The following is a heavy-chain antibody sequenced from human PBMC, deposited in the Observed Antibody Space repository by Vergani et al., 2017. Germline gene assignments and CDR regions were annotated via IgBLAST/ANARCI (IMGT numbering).Heavy chain of an antibody. CDR2: IYPADSDT. D-gene: IGHD1-1*01. V-gene: IGHV5-51*01. J-gene: IGHJ4*02. CDR1: EYSFGNYW. CDR3: ARHTTYTDS. Sequence: EVELVQSGPEMRKPGESLKISCKGSEYSFGNYWIGWVRQMPGKWLEWMGIIYPADSDTRYSPSFQGQVTISADKSISTAFLQWDSLKASDTALYYCARHTTYTDSWGQGTLVTVSS.